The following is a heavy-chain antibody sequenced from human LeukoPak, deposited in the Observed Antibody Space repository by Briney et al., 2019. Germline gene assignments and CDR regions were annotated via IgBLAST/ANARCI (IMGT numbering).Heavy chain of an antibody. J-gene: IGHJ4*02. D-gene: IGHD1-26*01. Sequence: PGGSLRLSCAASGFTFGNYWMHWVRQAPGKGLLWVSRISDDGSNSNSADSVKGRFTISRDDSKNTLYLQMNSLRADDTAVYYCAKDLGRYRNNFFDYWGQGNLVTVSS. CDR1: GFTFGNYW. V-gene: IGHV3-74*01. CDR3: AKDLGRYRNNFFDY. CDR2: ISDDGSNS.